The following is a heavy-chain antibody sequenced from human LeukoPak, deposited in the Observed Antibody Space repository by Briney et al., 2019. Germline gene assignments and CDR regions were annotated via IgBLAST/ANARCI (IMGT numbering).Heavy chain of an antibody. J-gene: IGHJ3*02. V-gene: IGHV4-30-2*01. D-gene: IGHD6-13*01. CDR3: ARDGPKQQLVLRSRAFDI. CDR1: GGSISSGGYY. CDR2: IYHSGST. Sequence: SQTLSLTCTVSGGSISSGGYYWSWIRQPPGKDLEWIGYIYHSGSTYYNPSLKSRVTISVDRSKNQFSLKLSSVTAADTAVYYCARDGPKQQLVLRSRAFDIWGQGTMVTVSS.